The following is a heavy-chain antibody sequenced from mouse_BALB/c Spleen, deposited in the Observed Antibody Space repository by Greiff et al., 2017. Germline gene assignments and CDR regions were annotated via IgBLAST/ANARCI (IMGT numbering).Heavy chain of an antibody. CDR1: GFTFSSYG. CDR3: ARELDY. Sequence: VQLKESGGGLVQPGGSLKLSCAASGFTFSSYGMSWVRQTPDKRLELVATINSNGGSTYYPDSVKGRFTISRDNAKNTLYLQMSSLKSEDTAMYYCARELDYWGQGTTLTVSS. J-gene: IGHJ2*01. V-gene: IGHV5-6-3*01. CDR2: INSNGGST.